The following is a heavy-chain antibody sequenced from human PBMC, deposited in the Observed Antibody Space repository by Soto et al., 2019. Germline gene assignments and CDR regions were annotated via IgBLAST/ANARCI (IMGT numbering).Heavy chain of an antibody. CDR1: GFTFSDYY. V-gene: IGHV3-11*05. D-gene: IGHD3-9*01. CDR3: ARVIYFDRLQDY. Sequence: QVQLVESGGGLVKPGGSLRLSCAVSGFTFSDYYLSWIRQAPGEGLEWVSYISGSSSDTNYADSVKGRFTISRDNAKNSLYLQMNSLRAEDTAIYYCARVIYFDRLQDYWGQGTRVTVSS. J-gene: IGHJ4*02. CDR2: ISGSSSDT.